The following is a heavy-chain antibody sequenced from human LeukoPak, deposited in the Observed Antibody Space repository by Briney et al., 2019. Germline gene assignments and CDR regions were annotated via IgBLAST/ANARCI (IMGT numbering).Heavy chain of an antibody. J-gene: IGHJ5*02. CDR2: VHPNGGNT. CDR1: GYPFTTWE. D-gene: IGHD1-14*01. V-gene: IGHV1-8*01. CDR3: ARGPRNDP. Sequence: GASVKVSCKTSGYPFTTWEINWVRQAAGQGLERMGWVHPNGGNTAYAQKFQGRVTMTRDTSIGTAYMELSGLTSDDTAVYFCARGPRNDPWGQGTLVTVSS.